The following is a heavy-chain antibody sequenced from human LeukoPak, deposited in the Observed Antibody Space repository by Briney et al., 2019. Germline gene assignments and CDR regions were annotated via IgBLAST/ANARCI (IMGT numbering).Heavy chain of an antibody. D-gene: IGHD3-16*01. CDR1: GFTFSSYW. CDR2: IEQDGSEK. J-gene: IGHJ4*02. V-gene: IGHV3-7*01. CDR3: AREMEGGGLDS. Sequence: GGSLRLSCAASGFTFSSYWMSWVRQAPGKGLEWVANIEQDGSEKHYVDSVKRRFTISRDNAKNSLYLQMNSLRVEDTAVYYCAREMEGGGLDSWGQGTLVTVSS.